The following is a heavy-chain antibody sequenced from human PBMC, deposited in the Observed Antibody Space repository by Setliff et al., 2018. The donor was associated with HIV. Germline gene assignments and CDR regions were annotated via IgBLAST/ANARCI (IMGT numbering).Heavy chain of an antibody. Sequence: VGSLRLSCAVSGFTVSDNYMTWVRQAPGRGLEWVSSISIGSGAAIYYAESVQGRFTVSRDNSKNSLYLQMNSLRVEDTAVYYCARDYLYYNMYNGSPVYGMDVWGQGTTVTVSS. CDR1: GFTVSDNY. D-gene: IGHD3-10*01. J-gene: IGHJ6*02. CDR2: ISIGSGAAI. V-gene: IGHV3-11*04. CDR3: ARDYLYYNMYNGSPVYGMDV.